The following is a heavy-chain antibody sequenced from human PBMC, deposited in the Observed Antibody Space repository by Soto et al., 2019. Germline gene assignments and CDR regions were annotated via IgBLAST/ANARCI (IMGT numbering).Heavy chain of an antibody. CDR1: GGSISSYY. CDR2: IYYSGST. J-gene: IGHJ5*02. Sequence: PSETLSLTCTVSGGSISSYYWSWIRQPPGKGLEWIGYIYYSGSTNYNPSLKSRVTISVDTSKNQFSLKLSSVTAADTAVYYCARDAGYCISTSCYAPWGQGTLVTSPQ. CDR3: ARDAGYCISTSCYAP. V-gene: IGHV4-59*01. D-gene: IGHD2-2*01.